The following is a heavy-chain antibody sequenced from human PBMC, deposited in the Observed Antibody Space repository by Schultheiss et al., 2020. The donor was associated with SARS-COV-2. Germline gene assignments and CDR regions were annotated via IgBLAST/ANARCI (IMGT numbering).Heavy chain of an antibody. D-gene: IGHD6-6*01. V-gene: IGHV3-30*12. CDR2: ISYDGSNK. Sequence: GGSLRLSCAGTGFMFSSYGMHWVRQATGKGLEWVAVISYDGSNKYYADSVKGRFTISRDNAKNSLYLQMNSLRAEDTAVYYCARNAARLITRAQFDYWGQGTLVTVSS. CDR1: GFMFSSYG. J-gene: IGHJ4*02. CDR3: ARNAARLITRAQFDY.